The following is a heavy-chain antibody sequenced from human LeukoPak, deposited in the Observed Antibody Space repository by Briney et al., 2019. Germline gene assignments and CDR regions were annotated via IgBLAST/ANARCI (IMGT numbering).Heavy chain of an antibody. CDR1: GFTFRSYA. V-gene: IGHV4-34*01. CDR3: ARSGFWSGYSYYYYYMDV. J-gene: IGHJ6*03. CDR2: INHSGST. D-gene: IGHD3-3*01. Sequence: PGGSLRLSXAASGFTFRSYAMSWVRQAPGKGLEWIGEINHSGSTNYNPSLKSRVTISVDTSKNQFSLKLSSVTAADTAVYYCARSGFWSGYSYYYYYMDVWGKGTTVTVPS.